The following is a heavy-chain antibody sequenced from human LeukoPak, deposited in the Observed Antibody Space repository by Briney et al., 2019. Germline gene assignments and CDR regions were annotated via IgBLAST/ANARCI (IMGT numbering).Heavy chain of an antibody. CDR2: IKHDGSEI. J-gene: IGHJ4*02. Sequence: GGSLRLSCAASGFTFRSYWMSWVRQAPGKGLEWVANIKHDGSEIYYVDSVKGRFTISRDNAKNSLYLQMNSLRAEDTALYYCARDPYGDYGDCFDYWARGPWSPSPQ. D-gene: IGHD4-17*01. CDR1: GFTFRSYW. V-gene: IGHV3-7*01. CDR3: ARDPYGDYGDCFDY.